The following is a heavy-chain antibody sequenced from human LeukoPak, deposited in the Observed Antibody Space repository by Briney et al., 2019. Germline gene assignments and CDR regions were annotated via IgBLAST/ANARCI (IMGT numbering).Heavy chain of an antibody. CDR3: ARGAILVRGVTAVGLIY. D-gene: IGHD3-10*01. J-gene: IGHJ4*02. CDR2: MNPNSGNT. Sequence: ASVKVSCKASGYTFTSYDINWVRQATAQGLEWMGWMNPNSGNTGYAQKFQGRVTITRNTSISTAYMELSSLRSDDTAVYYCARGAILVRGVTAVGLIYWGQGTLVTVSS. V-gene: IGHV1-8*03. CDR1: GYTFTSYD.